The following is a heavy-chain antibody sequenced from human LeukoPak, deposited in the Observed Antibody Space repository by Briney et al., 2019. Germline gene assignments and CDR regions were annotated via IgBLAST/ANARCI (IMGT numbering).Heavy chain of an antibody. CDR3: ARSQTIAPLDY. J-gene: IGHJ4*02. CDR2: INAGNGNT. CDR1: GYTFTSYA. V-gene: IGHV1-3*01. Sequence: ASVKVSCKASGYTFTSYAMHWVRQAPGQRLEWMGWINAGNGNTKYSQKFQGTVTITRDTSASTAYMELSSLRSEDPAVYYCARSQTIAPLDYWGQGTLVTVSS. D-gene: IGHD4/OR15-4a*01.